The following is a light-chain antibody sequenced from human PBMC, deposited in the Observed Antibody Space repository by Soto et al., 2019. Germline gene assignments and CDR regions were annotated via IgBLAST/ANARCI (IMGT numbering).Light chain of an antibody. CDR1: QSVSSN. Sequence: EIVMTQSPATLSVSPGERATLSCRASQSVSSNLAWYQQKPGRAPRLLIYGASTRATGIPARFSGSGSGTEFTLTISSLQSEDFAVYYCLQFADWPRTFGQGTKVDIK. V-gene: IGKV3-15*01. CDR2: GAS. J-gene: IGKJ1*01. CDR3: LQFADWPRT.